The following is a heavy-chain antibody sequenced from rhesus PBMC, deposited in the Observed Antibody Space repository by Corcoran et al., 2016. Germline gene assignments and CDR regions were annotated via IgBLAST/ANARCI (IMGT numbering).Heavy chain of an antibody. CDR2: ISYDGSKK. J-gene: IGHJ4*01. V-gene: IGHV3-54*02. D-gene: IGHD3-16*01. CDR3: ARDTRRYSGSYYYFDY. Sequence: EVQLVESGGGLVQPGGSLRLSCAASGFTFSSYGMHWVRQAPGKGLVWVAVISYDGSKKYYADSVKDRFTISKDKSKNRLYLQMTNLKLEETALYYCARDTRRYSGSYYYFDYWGQGVLVTVSS. CDR1: GFTFSSYG.